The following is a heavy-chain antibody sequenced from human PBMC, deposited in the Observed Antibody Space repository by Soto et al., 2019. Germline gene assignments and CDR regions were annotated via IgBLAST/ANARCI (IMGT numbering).Heavy chain of an antibody. Sequence: PGGSLRLSGAASGFTFSSFWIAWVRQAPWKGLEWVANINQDGIEKYYVDSMKGRFTISRDNAKNSLYLEMNSPRAEDTAVYYCAKERELVVVAETPLHYSGMDALGQGTTLAVSS. V-gene: IGHV3-7*03. CDR3: AKERELVVVAETPLHYSGMDA. D-gene: IGHD2-15*01. CDR1: GFTFSSFW. J-gene: IGHJ6*02. CDR2: INQDGIEK.